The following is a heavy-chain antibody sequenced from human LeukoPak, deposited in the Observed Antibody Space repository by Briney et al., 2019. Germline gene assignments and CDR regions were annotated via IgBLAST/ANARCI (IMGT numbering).Heavy chain of an antibody. CDR1: GGTFSSYA. D-gene: IGHD6-13*01. CDR3: ARVAAASNWFDP. J-gene: IGHJ5*02. V-gene: IGHV1-69*01. CDR2: VIPIFGTA. Sequence: PEASVKVSCKASGGTFSSYAISWVRQAPGQGLEWMGGVIPIFGTANYAQKFQGRVTITADESTSTAYMELSSLRSEDTAVYYCARVAAASNWFDPWGQGTLVTVFS.